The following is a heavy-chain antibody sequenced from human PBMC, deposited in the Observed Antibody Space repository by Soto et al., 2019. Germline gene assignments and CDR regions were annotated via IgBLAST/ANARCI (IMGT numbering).Heavy chain of an antibody. V-gene: IGHV4-31*03. J-gene: IGHJ5*02. Sequence: SETLSLTCTVSGGSISSGGYYWSWIRQHPEKGLEWIGYIYYSGSTYYNQSLKSRVTISVDTSKNHFSLKLSSVIAADTAVYYCARAKNYDFWSATTKWFDPWGQGTLVTVSS. CDR1: GGSISSGGYY. CDR3: ARAKNYDFWSATTKWFDP. CDR2: IYYSGST. D-gene: IGHD3-3*01.